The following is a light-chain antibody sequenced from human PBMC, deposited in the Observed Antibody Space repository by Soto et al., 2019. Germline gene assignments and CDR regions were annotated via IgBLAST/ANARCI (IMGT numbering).Light chain of an antibody. Sequence: EIVLTQSPGTLSLSPGERATLSCRASQSVSNNYLAWYQQKPGQAPRLLIYGASSRVTGIPARFSGSGSGTDFSLTISRLEPEDFAVYYCQQYGISPRTFGQGTKVDIK. CDR1: QSVSNNY. J-gene: IGKJ1*01. V-gene: IGKV3-20*01. CDR2: GAS. CDR3: QQYGISPRT.